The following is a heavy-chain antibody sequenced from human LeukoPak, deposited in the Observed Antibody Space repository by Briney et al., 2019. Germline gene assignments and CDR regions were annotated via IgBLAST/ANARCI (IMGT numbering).Heavy chain of an antibody. Sequence: PSETLSLTCAVYGGSFSGYYWSWIRQPPGKGLEWIGEINHSGSTNYNPPLKSRVSITVDTSKNQFSLKLSSVTAADTAVYYCARDIRDSSSSRFDYWGQGTLVTVSS. CDR1: GGSFSGYY. CDR3: ARDIRDSSSSRFDY. D-gene: IGHD6-6*01. V-gene: IGHV4-34*01. CDR2: INHSGST. J-gene: IGHJ4*02.